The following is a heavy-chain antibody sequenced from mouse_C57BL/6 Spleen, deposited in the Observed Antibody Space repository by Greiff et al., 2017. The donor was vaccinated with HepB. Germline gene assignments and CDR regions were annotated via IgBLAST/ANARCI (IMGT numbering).Heavy chain of an antibody. Sequence: VQLQQSGAELVKPGASVKISCKASGYAFSSDWMNWVKQRPGKGLEWIGQIYPGDGDTNYNGKFKGKATLTADKYSSTAYMQLSSLTSEDSAVYFCARDDYVFAYWGQGTLVTVSA. CDR2: IYPGDGDT. CDR3: ARDDYVFAY. V-gene: IGHV1-80*01. CDR1: GYAFSSDW. D-gene: IGHD2-4*01. J-gene: IGHJ3*01.